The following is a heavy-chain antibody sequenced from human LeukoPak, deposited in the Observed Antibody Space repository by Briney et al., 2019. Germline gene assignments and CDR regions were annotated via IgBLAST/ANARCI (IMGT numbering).Heavy chain of an antibody. J-gene: IGHJ4*02. CDR1: GFTFSDYY. V-gene: IGHV3-11*01. CDR2: ISSSGSTI. Sequence: PGGSLRLSCAASGFTFSDYYMSWIRQAPGKGLEWVSYISSSGSTIYYADSVKGRFTISRDNAKNSLYLQMNSLRAEDTAVYYCARDQISAFSYYFDYWGQGTLVTVSS. CDR3: ARDQISAFSYYFDY.